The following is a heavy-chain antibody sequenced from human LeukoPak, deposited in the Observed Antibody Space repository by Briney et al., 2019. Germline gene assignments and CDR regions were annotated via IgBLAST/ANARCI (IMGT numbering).Heavy chain of an antibody. D-gene: IGHD1-26*01. CDR2: IYHGGST. J-gene: IGHJ6*02. CDR1: GGSISSSNW. CDR3: ARDIRLQLLVSPYYYYGMDV. Sequence: ASETLSLTCAVSGGSISSSNWWSWVRQPPGKGLEWIGEIYHGGSTNYNPSLKSRVTISVDKSKNQFSLKLSSVTAADTAVYYCARDIRLQLLVSPYYYYGMDVWGPGTTVTVSS. V-gene: IGHV4-4*02.